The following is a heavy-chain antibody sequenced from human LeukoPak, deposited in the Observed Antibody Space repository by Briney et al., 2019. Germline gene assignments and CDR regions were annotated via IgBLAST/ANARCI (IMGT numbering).Heavy chain of an antibody. V-gene: IGHV1-46*01. Sequence: GASVEVSCKASGYTFTSYYMHWVRQAPGQGLEWMGIINPSGGSTSYAQKFQGRVTMTRDTSTSTVYMELSSLRSEDTAVYYCAREGSYDSSGYPDAFDIWGQGTMVTVSS. CDR3: AREGSYDSSGYPDAFDI. CDR2: INPSGGST. J-gene: IGHJ3*02. CDR1: GYTFTSYY. D-gene: IGHD3-22*01.